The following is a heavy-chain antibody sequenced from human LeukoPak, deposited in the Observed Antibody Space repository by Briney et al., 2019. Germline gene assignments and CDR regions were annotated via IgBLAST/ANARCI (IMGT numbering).Heavy chain of an antibody. D-gene: IGHD1-26*01. CDR3: ARDKTKWEPRKISYYYMDV. CDR1: GYTFTGYY. CDR2: INPNSGGT. V-gene: IGHV1-2*02. J-gene: IGHJ6*03. Sequence: GASVKVSCKASGYTFTGYYMHWVRQAPGQGLEWMGWINPNSGGTNYAQKFQGRVTMTRDTSISTAYMELSRLRSDDTAVYYCARDKTKWEPRKISYYYMDVWGKGTTVTVSS.